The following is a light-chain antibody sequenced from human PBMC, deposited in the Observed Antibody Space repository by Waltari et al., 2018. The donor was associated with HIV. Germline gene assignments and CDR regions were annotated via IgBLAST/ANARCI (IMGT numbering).Light chain of an antibody. J-gene: IGKJ5*01. CDR3: QQSYNGPVT. CDR2: GAS. CDR1: QNITTY. V-gene: IGKV1-39*01. Sequence: DIQMTQSPSSLSASLGDRVTITCRTSQNITTYLNWYQHNSGKAPKVLLYGASNLQRGVLPRFSGSGSGTHFALSISGLQPEDFATYFCQQSYNGPVTFGQGTRLDLK.